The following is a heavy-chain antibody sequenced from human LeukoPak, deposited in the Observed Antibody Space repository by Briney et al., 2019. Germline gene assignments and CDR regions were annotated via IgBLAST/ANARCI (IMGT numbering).Heavy chain of an antibody. CDR3: ATNGPGIAVAGYVDY. CDR1: GFTFSSYG. J-gene: IGHJ4*02. Sequence: GGSLRLSCAASGFTFSSYGMHWVRQAPGKGLEWVAVISYDGSNKYYADSVKGRFTISRDSSKTTLYLQMNSLRAEDAAVYYCATNGPGIAVAGYVDYWGQGTLVTVSS. D-gene: IGHD6-19*01. V-gene: IGHV3-30*03. CDR2: ISYDGSNK.